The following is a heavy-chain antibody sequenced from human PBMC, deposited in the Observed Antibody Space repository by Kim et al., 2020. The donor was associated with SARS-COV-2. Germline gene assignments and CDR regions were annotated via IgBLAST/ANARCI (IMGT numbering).Heavy chain of an antibody. D-gene: IGHD6-13*01. J-gene: IGHJ4*02. CDR3: ATSIAAAGPFDY. V-gene: IGHV4-31*02. Sequence: SYNPSLKSRVTISVDTCKNQFSLKLSSVTAADTAVYYCATSIAAAGPFDYWGQGTLVTVSS.